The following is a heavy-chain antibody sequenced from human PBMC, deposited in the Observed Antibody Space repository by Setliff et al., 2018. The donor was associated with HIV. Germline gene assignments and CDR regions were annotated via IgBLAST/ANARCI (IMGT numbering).Heavy chain of an antibody. CDR2: IYSGGST. J-gene: IGHJ4*02. CDR3: ARTPFGVVVLYYFDY. D-gene: IGHD2-15*01. CDR1: GFTVSSNY. Sequence: GGSLRLSCAASGFTVSSNYMSWVRQAPGKGLEWVSVIYSGGSTYYADSVKGRFTISRDNAKNTLYLQMNSLRAEDTAVYYCARTPFGVVVLYYFDYWGQGTLVTVSS. V-gene: IGHV3-53*01.